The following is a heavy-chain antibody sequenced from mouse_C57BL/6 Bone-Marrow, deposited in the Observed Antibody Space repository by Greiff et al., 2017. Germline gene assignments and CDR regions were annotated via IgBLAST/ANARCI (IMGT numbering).Heavy chain of an antibody. CDR1: GYTFTDYT. Sequence: QVQLKESDAELVKPGASVKISCKVSGYTFTDYTIHWMKQRPEQGLEWIGYIYPRDGSTKYNVKFKGKATLTADKSSSTAYMQLNSLTSEDSAVYFCGREGDYDAMDYWGQGTSVTVSS. V-gene: IGHV1-78*01. CDR3: GREGDYDAMDY. CDR2: IYPRDGST. J-gene: IGHJ4*01.